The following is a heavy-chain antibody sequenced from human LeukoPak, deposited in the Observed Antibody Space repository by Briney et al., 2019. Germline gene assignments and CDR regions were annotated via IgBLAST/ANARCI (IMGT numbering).Heavy chain of an antibody. J-gene: IGHJ6*03. CDR2: INWNGRIT. Sequence: GPGGSLRLSCAASGFTFDDYAMNWARQVPGRGLEWVSGINWNGRITEYADSVKDRFTISRQNTKNSLYLYMNNLGGEDTALYFCARGSVQLWLRDTYYYMDVWGKGTTVTVSS. D-gene: IGHD5-18*01. V-gene: IGHV3-20*04. CDR1: GFTFDDYA. CDR3: ARGSVQLWLRDTYYYMDV.